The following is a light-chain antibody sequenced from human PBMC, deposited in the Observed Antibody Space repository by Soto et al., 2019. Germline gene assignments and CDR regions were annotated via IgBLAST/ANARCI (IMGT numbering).Light chain of an antibody. CDR1: SSDVGSYNL. CDR3: CSYAGSSSVV. CDR2: EGS. J-gene: IGLJ2*01. Sequence: QSALTQPASVSGSPGQSITISCTGTSSDVGSYNLVSWYQQHTGKAPKLIIYEGSKRPSGASNRFSGSKSGNTASLTISGLQAEDEADYYCCSYAGSSSVVFGGGTKLTVL. V-gene: IGLV2-23*01.